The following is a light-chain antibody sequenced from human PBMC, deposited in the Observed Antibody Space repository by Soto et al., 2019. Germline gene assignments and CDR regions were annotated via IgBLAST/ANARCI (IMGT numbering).Light chain of an antibody. CDR1: QTISSW. Sequence: EIPMTQSPATLSVSVGDRVTITCRASQTISSWLTWYQQKPGKAPKLLIYKASTLKSGVPSRFSGSGSGTEFTLTISSLQPDDFANYYCQHYNSYSEAFGQGTKVDIK. CDR2: KAS. V-gene: IGKV1-5*03. J-gene: IGKJ1*01. CDR3: QHYNSYSEA.